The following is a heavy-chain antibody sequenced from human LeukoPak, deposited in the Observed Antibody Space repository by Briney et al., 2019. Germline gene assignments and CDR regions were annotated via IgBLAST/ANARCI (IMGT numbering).Heavy chain of an antibody. CDR1: GGSVSSGSYY. J-gene: IGHJ5*02. CDR3: AREGEGDCSSTICYKGNYNWFDP. Sequence: SETLSLTCTVSGGSVSSGSYYWSWIRQPPGKGLEWIGYIYYSGSTNYNPSLKSRVTISVDTSKNQFSLKLSSVTAADTAVYYCAREGEGDCSSTICYKGNYNWFDPWGQGTLVTVSS. CDR2: IYYSGST. V-gene: IGHV4-61*01. D-gene: IGHD2-2*02.